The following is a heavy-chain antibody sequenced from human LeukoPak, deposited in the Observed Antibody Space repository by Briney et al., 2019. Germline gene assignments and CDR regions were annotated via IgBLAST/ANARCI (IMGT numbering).Heavy chain of an antibody. CDR1: GGSISSYY. CDR3: ARTRYSGRYGDYFDY. CDR2: IYYSGST. D-gene: IGHD1-26*01. V-gene: IGHV4-59*08. J-gene: IGHJ4*02. Sequence: SETLSLTCTVSGGSISSYYWSWIRQPPGKGLEWIGDIYYSGSTNYNPSLKSRVTISVDTSKNQFSLKLSSVTAAETAVYYCARTRYSGRYGDYFDYWGQGTLVTVSS.